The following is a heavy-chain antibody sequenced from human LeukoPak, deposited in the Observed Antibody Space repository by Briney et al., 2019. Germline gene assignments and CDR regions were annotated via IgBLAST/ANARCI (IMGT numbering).Heavy chain of an antibody. CDR2: ISSSSSYI. CDR3: ARDGSGSYYIDY. J-gene: IGHJ4*02. CDR1: GFTFSSYS. V-gene: IGHV3-21*01. D-gene: IGHD1-26*01. Sequence: GGSLRLSCAASGFTFSSYSMNWVRQAPRKGLEWVSSISSSSSYIYYADSVKGRFTISRDNAKNSLYLQMNSLRAEDTAVYYCARDGSGSYYIDYWGQGTLVTVSS.